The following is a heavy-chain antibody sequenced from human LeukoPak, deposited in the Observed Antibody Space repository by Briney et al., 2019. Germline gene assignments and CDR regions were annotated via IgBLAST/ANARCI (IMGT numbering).Heavy chain of an antibody. V-gene: IGHV3-30*03. CDR1: GFTFSSYA. Sequence: GGSLRLSCAASGFTFSSYAMHWVRQAPGKGLEWVAVISYDGSNKYYADSVKGRFSISRDNSQDTVYLQLSSLTTEDTARYYCVRDVAFWGQGTLIIVSS. J-gene: IGHJ4*02. CDR3: VRDVAF. CDR2: ISYDGSNK.